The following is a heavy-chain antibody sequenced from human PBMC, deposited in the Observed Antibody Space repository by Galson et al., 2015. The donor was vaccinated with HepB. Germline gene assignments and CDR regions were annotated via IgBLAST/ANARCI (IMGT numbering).Heavy chain of an antibody. CDR1: GFSLSTSGMC. Sequence: PALVKPTQTLTLTCTFSGFSLSTSGMCVSWIRQPPGKALEWLALIDWDDDKYYSTSLKTRLTISKDTSKNQVVLTMTNMDPVDTATYYCARMEGYCSGGSCYSYHGMDVWGQGTTVTVSS. J-gene: IGHJ6*02. CDR2: IDWDDDK. D-gene: IGHD2-15*01. V-gene: IGHV2-70*01. CDR3: ARMEGYCSGGSCYSYHGMDV.